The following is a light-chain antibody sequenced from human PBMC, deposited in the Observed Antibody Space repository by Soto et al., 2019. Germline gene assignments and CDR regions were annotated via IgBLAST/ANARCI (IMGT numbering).Light chain of an antibody. Sequence: EIVLTQSPASLSVSPGERVTLSCTASQSVSRYLAWYQQIPGQAPRLLIHGASTGAIGVPGRFSASGSGTEFTLTISSLQSEDSAIYYCHQYKNWPWTFGQGTKVDIK. J-gene: IGKJ1*01. CDR3: HQYKNWPWT. CDR2: GAS. V-gene: IGKV3-15*01. CDR1: QSVSRY.